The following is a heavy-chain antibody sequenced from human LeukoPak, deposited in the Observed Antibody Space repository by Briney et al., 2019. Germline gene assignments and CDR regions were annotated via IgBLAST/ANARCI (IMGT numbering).Heavy chain of an antibody. CDR1: GFTLSSYW. CDR2: IKNDGSEE. D-gene: IGHD3-10*01. J-gene: IGHJ4*02. CDR3: ARAIRGSAVDTGDR. Sequence: PGGSLRLSCAASGFTLSSYWMRWVRQAPGRGLEGVANIKNDGSEEYYVDSVKGRFTISRDNAKNSLFLQMNSLTVEDTAVYYCARAIRGSAVDTGDRWGQGTLVTVSS. V-gene: IGHV3-7*01.